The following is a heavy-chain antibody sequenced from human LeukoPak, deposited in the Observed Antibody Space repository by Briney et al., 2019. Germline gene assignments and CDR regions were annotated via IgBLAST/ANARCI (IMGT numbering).Heavy chain of an antibody. CDR1: GFTFSSDG. V-gene: IGHV3-33*01. CDR3: ARVEYSSSSGGYFDY. J-gene: IGHJ4*02. D-gene: IGHD6-6*01. Sequence: GGSLRLSCAASGFTFSSDGMHWVRQAPGKGLEWVAVIWYDGSNKYYVDSVKGRFTISRDNSKNTLYLQMNSLRAEDTAVYYCARVEYSSSSGGYFDYWGQGTLVTVSS. CDR2: IWYDGSNK.